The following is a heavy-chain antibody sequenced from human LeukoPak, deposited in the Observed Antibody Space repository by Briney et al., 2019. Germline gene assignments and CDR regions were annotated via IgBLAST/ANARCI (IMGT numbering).Heavy chain of an antibody. CDR2: IHYDGNNK. D-gene: IGHD3-10*01. CDR1: GFSFSSSA. J-gene: IGHJ4*02. V-gene: IGHV3-30*02. Sequence: GGSLRLSCAASGFSFSSSAMHWVRQAPGKGLDWVAFIHYDGNNKYYADSVKGRFTISRDNSKNTVYLQMNSLRPEDTAVYYCARDYGSGSYPRTYFDYWGQGTLVTVSP. CDR3: ARDYGSGSYPRTYFDY.